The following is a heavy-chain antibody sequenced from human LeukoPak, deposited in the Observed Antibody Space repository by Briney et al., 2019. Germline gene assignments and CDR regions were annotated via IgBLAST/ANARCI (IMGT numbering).Heavy chain of an antibody. D-gene: IGHD3-10*01. CDR1: GFTFSSYG. V-gene: IGHV3-30*02. Sequence: GGSLRLSCAASGFTFSSYGMHWVRQAPGKGLEWLAVIWYDGSSKYYADSVKGRFTISRDNSENTLYLQMNSLRAEDTAVYYCAKEKASGVVGYWGQGTLVTVSS. CDR3: AKEKASGVVGY. CDR2: IWYDGSSK. J-gene: IGHJ4*02.